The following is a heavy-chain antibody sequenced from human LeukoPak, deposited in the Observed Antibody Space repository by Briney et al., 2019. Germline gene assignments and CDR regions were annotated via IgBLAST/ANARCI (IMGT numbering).Heavy chain of an antibody. Sequence: GGSLRLSCAASGFTFSSYSTNWVRQAPGKGLEWVSSISSSSSYIYYADSVKGRFTISRDNAKNSLYLQMNSLRAEDTAVYYCARGVAAAGTIDYWGQGTLVTVSS. CDR1: GFTFSSYS. CDR2: ISSSSSYI. V-gene: IGHV3-21*01. D-gene: IGHD6-13*01. CDR3: ARGVAAAGTIDY. J-gene: IGHJ4*02.